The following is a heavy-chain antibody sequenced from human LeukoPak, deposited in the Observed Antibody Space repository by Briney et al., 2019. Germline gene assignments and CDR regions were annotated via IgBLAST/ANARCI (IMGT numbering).Heavy chain of an antibody. D-gene: IGHD3-3*01. J-gene: IGHJ4*02. CDR3: ARRDDFWSGHTDY. Sequence: SETLSLTCAVYGGSFSGYYWSWIRQPPGKGLEWIGEINHSGSTNYNPSLKSRVTISVDRSKNQFSLKLSSVTAADTAVYYCARRDDFWSGHTDYWGQGTLVTVSS. CDR1: GGSFSGYY. V-gene: IGHV4-34*01. CDR2: INHSGST.